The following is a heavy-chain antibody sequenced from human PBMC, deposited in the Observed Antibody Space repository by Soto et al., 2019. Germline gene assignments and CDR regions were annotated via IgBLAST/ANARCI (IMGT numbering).Heavy chain of an antibody. D-gene: IGHD3-16*01. CDR3: ARDPLGYYGMDV. CDR1: GFSLSTSGMR. J-gene: IGHJ6*02. Sequence: GSGPTLVNPTQTLTLTCTFSGFSLSTSGMRVSWIRQPPGKALEWLARIDWDDDKFYSTSLKTRLTISKDTSKNQVVLTMTNMDPVDTATYYCARDPLGYYGMDVWGQGTTVTVSS. V-gene: IGHV2-70*04. CDR2: IDWDDDK.